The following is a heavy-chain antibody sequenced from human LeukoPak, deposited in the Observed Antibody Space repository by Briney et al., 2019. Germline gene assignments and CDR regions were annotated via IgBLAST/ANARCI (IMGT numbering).Heavy chain of an antibody. D-gene: IGHD5-18*01. J-gene: IGHJ4*02. V-gene: IGHV3-64D*06. CDR2: VSNNGDST. CDR3: VKGEVRGYKKRGVDY. Sequence: HPGGSLRLSCSASGFTFNKYVMHWVRQAPDKGLEYVSGVSNNGDSTYYADSVKGRFTISRDNSKNTLYLQMSSLRPEDTAAYYCVKGEVRGYKKRGVDYWGQGTLVTVSS. CDR1: GFTFNKYV.